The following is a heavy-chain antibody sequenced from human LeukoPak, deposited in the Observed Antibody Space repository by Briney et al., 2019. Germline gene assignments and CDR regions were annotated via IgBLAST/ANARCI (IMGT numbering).Heavy chain of an antibody. D-gene: IGHD3-22*01. V-gene: IGHV1-69*08. CDR1: GGNLFTYT. CDR2: IDPIFGTS. CDR3: ARDRYYDSSGKNPFAKYFDH. Sequence: ASVRVSCKASGGNLFTYTISWVRQAPGQGLEWRGRIDPIFGTSNYAQQLQDRVTITADKSTNTAYMELSSLRSEDTALYYCARDRYYDSSGKNPFAKYFDHWGQGTLVTVSS. J-gene: IGHJ1*01.